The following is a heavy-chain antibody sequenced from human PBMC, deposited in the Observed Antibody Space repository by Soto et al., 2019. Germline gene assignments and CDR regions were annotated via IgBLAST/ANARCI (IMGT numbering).Heavy chain of an antibody. D-gene: IGHD2-2*03. J-gene: IGHJ6*02. Sequence: ASVKVSCKAAGYTFTGYYMHWVRQAPGQGLEWMGWINPNSGGTNYAQKFQGRVTMTRDTSISTAYMELSRLRSDDTAVYYCARDMDIVVVPAADYYYYGMDVWGQGTTVTVSS. V-gene: IGHV1-2*02. CDR1: GYTFTGYY. CDR3: ARDMDIVVVPAADYYYYGMDV. CDR2: INPNSGGT.